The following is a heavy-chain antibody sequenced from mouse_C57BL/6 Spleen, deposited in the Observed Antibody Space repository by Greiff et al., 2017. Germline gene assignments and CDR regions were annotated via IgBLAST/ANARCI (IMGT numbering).Heavy chain of an antibody. CDR1: GYTFTSYW. CDR2: IYPGSGST. D-gene: IGHD1-1*02. Sequence: QVQLQQPGAELVKPGASVKMSCKASGYTFTSYWITWVKQRPGQGLEWIGDIYPGSGSTNYNEKFKSKAPLTVDKSSRTAYMQLSSLTSEDSAVYYCSIWGDVMDYWGQGTSVTVSS. V-gene: IGHV1-55*01. CDR3: SIWGDVMDY. J-gene: IGHJ4*01.